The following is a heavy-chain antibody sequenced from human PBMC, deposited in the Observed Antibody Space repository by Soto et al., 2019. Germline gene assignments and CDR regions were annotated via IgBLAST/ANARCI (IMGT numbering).Heavy chain of an antibody. CDR1: GYTFTSYD. D-gene: IGHD2-2*01. CDR2: MNPNSGNT. Sequence: GASVKVSCKASGYTFTSYDINWVRQATGQGLEWMGWMNPNSGNTGYAQKFQGRVTMTRNTSISTAYMELSSLRSEDTAVYYCARCLFSRVPAAMGLGVWYYMDVWGKGTTVTVSS. V-gene: IGHV1-8*01. CDR3: ARCLFSRVPAAMGLGVWYYMDV. J-gene: IGHJ6*03.